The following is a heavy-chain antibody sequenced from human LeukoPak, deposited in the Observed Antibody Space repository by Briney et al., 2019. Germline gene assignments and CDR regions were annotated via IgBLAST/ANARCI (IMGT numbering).Heavy chain of an antibody. CDR2: ISPSGGST. J-gene: IGHJ4*02. CDR3: ATLVGATHDY. V-gene: IGHV1-46*01. D-gene: IGHD1-26*01. Sequence: ASVKVSCKAFGYTFTGYWMHWVRQAPGQGPEWMGVISPSGGSTIYAQKFKGRVTLTRDMSTSTDYLELSSLRSEDTAVYYCATLVGATHDYWGQGTLVTVSS. CDR1: GYTFTGYW.